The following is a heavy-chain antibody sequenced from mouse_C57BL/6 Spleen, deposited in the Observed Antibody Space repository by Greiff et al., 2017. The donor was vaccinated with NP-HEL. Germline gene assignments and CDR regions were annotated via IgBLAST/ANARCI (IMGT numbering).Heavy chain of an antibody. Sequence: EVQLQQSGPELVKPGASVKISCKASGYTFTDYYMNWVKQSHGKSLEWIGDINPNNGGTSYNQKFKGKATLTVDKSSSTAYMELRSLTSEDSAVYYCARGDAYYSNYFDYWGQGTTLTVSS. V-gene: IGHV1-26*01. CDR2: INPNNGGT. CDR1: GYTFTDYY. J-gene: IGHJ2*01. D-gene: IGHD2-5*01. CDR3: ARGDAYYSNYFDY.